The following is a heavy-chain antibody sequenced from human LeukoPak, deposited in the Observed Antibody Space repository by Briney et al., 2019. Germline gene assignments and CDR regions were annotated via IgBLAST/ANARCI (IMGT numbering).Heavy chain of an antibody. Sequence: GGSLRLSCAASGFTFSNAWMNWVRQAPGKGLEWVGRIKSKTDGETTDYAAPMKGRFTISRNDSKNTLYLQMNSLKAEDTAMYYCTTDLIAVADDDYWGQGTLVTVSS. CDR1: GFTFSNAW. CDR3: TTDLIAVADDDY. D-gene: IGHD6-19*01. CDR2: IKSKTDGETT. V-gene: IGHV3-15*01. J-gene: IGHJ4*02.